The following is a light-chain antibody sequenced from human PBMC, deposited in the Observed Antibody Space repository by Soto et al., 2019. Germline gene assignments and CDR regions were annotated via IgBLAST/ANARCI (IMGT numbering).Light chain of an antibody. Sequence: QSVLTQPPSASGTPGQRVTISCSGSSSNIGSNYVYWYQQLPGTAPKLLIYRNSQRPSGVPDRFSGSKSGTSASLAISGLRSEDEADYYCAASDDSLSGVVFGGGTKVTVL. CDR1: SSNIGSNY. J-gene: IGLJ2*01. CDR3: AASDDSLSGVV. V-gene: IGLV1-47*01. CDR2: RNS.